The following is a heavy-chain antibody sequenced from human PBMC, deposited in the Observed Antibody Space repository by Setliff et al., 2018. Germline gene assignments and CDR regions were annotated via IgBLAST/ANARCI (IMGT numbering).Heavy chain of an antibody. V-gene: IGHV4-4*08. CDR2: IYIGGSA. D-gene: IGHD6-19*01. CDR3: AREQWLDPPGYYYMDV. J-gene: IGHJ6*03. Sequence: PSETLSLTCTVSGASISTYYWSWIRQPPGEGLEWIGYIYIGGSANYNPSLNSRVTMSIDTSKNQFSLKLNSVTAADMAVYYCAREQWLDPPGYYYMDVWAKGTTVTVSS. CDR1: GASISTYY.